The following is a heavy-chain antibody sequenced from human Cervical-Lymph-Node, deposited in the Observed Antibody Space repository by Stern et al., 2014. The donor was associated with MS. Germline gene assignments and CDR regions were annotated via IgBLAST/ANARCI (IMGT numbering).Heavy chain of an antibody. CDR2: ILLDNGGV. V-gene: IGHV3-9*02. D-gene: IGHD3-16*01. CDR1: GFNSPKYG. CDR3: TKDIKPGGADY. J-gene: IGHJ4*02. Sequence: VQLVESGGDLIQPGGSPRLSCVVSGFNSPKYGMHRVPPAQGKGLEWVSGILLDNGGVGYADSVKGRFTISRDDAKNSVYLQMNNLRVEDTAFYYCTKDIKPGGADYWGQGTLVTVSS.